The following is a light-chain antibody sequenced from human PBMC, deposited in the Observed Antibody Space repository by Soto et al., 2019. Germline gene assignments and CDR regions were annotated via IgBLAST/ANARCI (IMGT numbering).Light chain of an antibody. Sequence: EIVMTQSPATLSVSPGEGATLSCKASQNVYNNLAWYQQRPGQPPRLLIYDASTSATGISARFSDSGYGTEFTLTISSLQSEDFAVYFCQQCRNWPLTFGGGTKVEIK. V-gene: IGKV3-15*01. CDR3: QQCRNWPLT. CDR1: QNVYNN. CDR2: DAS. J-gene: IGKJ4*01.